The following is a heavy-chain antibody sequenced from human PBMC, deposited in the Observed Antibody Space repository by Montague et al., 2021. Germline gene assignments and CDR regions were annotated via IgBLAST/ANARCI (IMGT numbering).Heavy chain of an antibody. V-gene: IGHV4-4*02. J-gene: IGHJ5*02. CDR1: GGSISSNNW. CDR3: ARVAAWGYYDPSGPNGFDP. Sequence: SETLSLTCAVSGGSISSNNWWSGGRQPPGRGLVWIGGIFYNGSTTYSPSLNNRVTISMDKSKNQFSLKLTSVTAAETAVYYCARVAAWGYYDPSGPNGFDPWGQGTLVTVSS. CDR2: IFYNGST. D-gene: IGHD3-22*01.